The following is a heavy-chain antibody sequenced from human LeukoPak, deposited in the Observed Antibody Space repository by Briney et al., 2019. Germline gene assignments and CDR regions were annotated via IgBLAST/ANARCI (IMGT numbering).Heavy chain of an antibody. V-gene: IGHV4-59*01. D-gene: IGHD3-22*01. CDR1: GGSISSYY. Sequence: SETLSLTCTVSGGSISSYYWSWIRQPPGKGLEWIGYIYYSGSTNYNPSLKSRVTISVDTSKNQFSLKLSSVTAADTAVYYCARRDYDSSGYYLLWGRGTLVTVSS. CDR2: IYYSGST. J-gene: IGHJ2*01. CDR3: ARRDYDSSGYYLL.